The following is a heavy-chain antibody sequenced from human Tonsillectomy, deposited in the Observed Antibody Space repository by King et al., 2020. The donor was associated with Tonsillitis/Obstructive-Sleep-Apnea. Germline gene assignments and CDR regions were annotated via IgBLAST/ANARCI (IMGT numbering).Heavy chain of an antibody. CDR1: GGSFSGYY. D-gene: IGHD3-10*01. CDR3: ARDKLITMVQGDAFEI. V-gene: IGHV4-34*01. CDR2: INHIGST. J-gene: IGHJ3*02. Sequence: VQLQQWGAGLLKPSETLSLTCAVYGGSFSGYYWNWIRQPPGRGLEWIGEINHIGSTNYNPSLKSRVTISLDTSKNQFSLKLSSVTAADTAVYYCARDKLITMVQGDAFEIWGQGTMVTVSS.